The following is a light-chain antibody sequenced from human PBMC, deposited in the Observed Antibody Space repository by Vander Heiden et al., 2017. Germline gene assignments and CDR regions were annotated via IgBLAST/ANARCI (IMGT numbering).Light chain of an antibody. CDR3: QQIDSNLPYT. CDR2: AAS. J-gene: IGKJ2*01. Sequence: DIQMTQSPSSLSASVGDRVTITCRASQSISSYLNWYQQKPGKAPKLLIYAASSLQRGVPSRFSGSGYGKDFTLTISSRQPEDFASYYCQQIDSNLPYTFGQGTKMEIK. CDR1: QSISSY. V-gene: IGKV1-39*01.